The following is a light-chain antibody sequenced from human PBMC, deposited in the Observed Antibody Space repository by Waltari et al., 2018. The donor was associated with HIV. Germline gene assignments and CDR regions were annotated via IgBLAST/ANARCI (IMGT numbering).Light chain of an antibody. CDR1: SSNLRSNT. CDR2: SNN. CDR3: AAWDDSLNGHWV. V-gene: IGLV1-44*01. J-gene: IGLJ3*02. Sequence: QSVLTQPPSASGTPGQRVTISCSGSSSNLRSNTVNWYQQLPGTAPKLLIYSNNQRPSGVPDRFSGSKSGTSASLAISGLQSEDEADYYCAAWDDSLNGHWVFGGGTKLTVL.